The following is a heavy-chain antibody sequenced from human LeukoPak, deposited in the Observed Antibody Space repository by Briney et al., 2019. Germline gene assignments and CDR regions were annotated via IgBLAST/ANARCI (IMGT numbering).Heavy chain of an antibody. CDR3: ARGRDRFDY. D-gene: IGHD2-15*01. J-gene: IGHJ4*02. V-gene: IGHV3-53*04. CDR2: IYSGGST. Sequence: GALRLSCAASGFTISSNYMSWVRQAPGKGLGWVSIIYSGGSTYYAESVKSRFTISRHNSKNTLYLQMNSLRAADTAVYYCARGRDRFDYWGQGTLVTVSS. CDR1: GFTISSNY.